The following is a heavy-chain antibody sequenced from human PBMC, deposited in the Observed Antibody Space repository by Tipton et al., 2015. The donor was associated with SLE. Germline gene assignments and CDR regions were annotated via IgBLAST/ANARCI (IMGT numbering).Heavy chain of an antibody. Sequence: TLSLTCAVYGGSFSAYYWSWIRQPPGKGLEWIGEIYHSGSTNYNPSLKSRVTISVDKSKNQSSLKLSSVTAADTAVYYCARDQMVRGVDIWGQGTMVTVSS. CDR2: IYHSGST. V-gene: IGHV4-34*01. D-gene: IGHD3-10*01. CDR1: GGSFSAYY. CDR3: ARDQMVRGVDI. J-gene: IGHJ3*02.